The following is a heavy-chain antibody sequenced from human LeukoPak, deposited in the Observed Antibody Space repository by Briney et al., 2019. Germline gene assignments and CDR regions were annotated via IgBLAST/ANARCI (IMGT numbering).Heavy chain of an antibody. Sequence: ALVKVSCKASGYTFTGYYMHWVRQAPGQGLEWMGWINPNSGGTNYAQKFQGRVTMTRDTSISTAYMELSRLRSDDTAVYYCASQSTVTTNWFDPWGQGTLVTVSS. J-gene: IGHJ5*02. CDR2: INPNSGGT. D-gene: IGHD4-17*01. CDR3: ASQSTVTTNWFDP. V-gene: IGHV1-2*02. CDR1: GYTFTGYY.